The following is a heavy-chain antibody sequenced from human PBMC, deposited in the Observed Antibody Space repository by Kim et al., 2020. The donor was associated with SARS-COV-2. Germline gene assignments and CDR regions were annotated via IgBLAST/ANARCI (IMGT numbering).Heavy chain of an antibody. CDR3: AKDPGHSTGVDFDP. CDR2: IHSGGTT. D-gene: IGHD5-12*01. CDR1: GFIVSNNF. J-gene: IGHJ5*02. Sequence: GGSLRLSCAESGFIVSNNFMTWVRQAPGKGLEWVAGIHSGGTTYYADSVKGRFTISRDNSKNTLFLQMNTLRAEDTAVYHCAKDPGHSTGVDFDPWGQGILVTVAS. V-gene: IGHV3-66*02.